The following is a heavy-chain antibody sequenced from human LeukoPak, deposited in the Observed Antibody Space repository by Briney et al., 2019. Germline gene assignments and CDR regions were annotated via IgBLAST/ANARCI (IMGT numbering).Heavy chain of an antibody. D-gene: IGHD2-2*01. CDR3: ARIDIAVASAFILDAFGI. CDR2: ISSSSSYI. Sequence: GSLRLSCAASGFTFSSYSMNWVRQAPGKGLEWVSSISSSSSYIYYADSVKGRFTISRDNAKNSLYLQMNSLRAEDTAVYYCARIDIAVASAFILDAFGIWGQGTMVTVSS. V-gene: IGHV3-21*01. J-gene: IGHJ3*02. CDR1: GFTFSSYS.